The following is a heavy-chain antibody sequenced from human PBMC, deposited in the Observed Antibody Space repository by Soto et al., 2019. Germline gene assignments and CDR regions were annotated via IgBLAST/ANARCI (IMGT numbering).Heavy chain of an antibody. J-gene: IGHJ4*02. Sequence: EVQLLESGGGLVQPGGSLRLSCAASGFTFSSYAMSWVRQAPGKGLEWVSAISGSGGSTYYADSVKGRFTISRDNSKNTLYLQMNSLRADDTAVYYCAKGRIVVVPAARYYFDYWGQGTLVTVSS. CDR1: GFTFSSYA. D-gene: IGHD2-2*01. CDR3: AKGRIVVVPAARYYFDY. CDR2: ISGSGGST. V-gene: IGHV3-23*01.